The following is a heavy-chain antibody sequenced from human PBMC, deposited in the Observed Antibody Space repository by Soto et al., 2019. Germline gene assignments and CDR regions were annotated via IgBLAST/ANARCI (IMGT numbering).Heavy chain of an antibody. D-gene: IGHD2-8*01. Sequence: EVQLVESGGGLVQPGGSLRLSCAASGFTFSSYWMHWVRQAPGKGLVWVSRINSDGSSTSYADSVKGRFTISRDNAKNTLYLQMNSLRAEDTAVYYCARFRCTNGVCYWGGWFDPWGQGTLVTVSS. J-gene: IGHJ5*02. V-gene: IGHV3-74*01. CDR1: GFTFSSYW. CDR2: INSDGSST. CDR3: ARFRCTNGVCYWGGWFDP.